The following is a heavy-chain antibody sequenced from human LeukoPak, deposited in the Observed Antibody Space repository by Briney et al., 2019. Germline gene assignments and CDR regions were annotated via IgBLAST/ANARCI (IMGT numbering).Heavy chain of an antibody. CDR1: GDRVASNSAA. CDR2: TYYRSKWYN. J-gene: IGHJ4*02. D-gene: IGHD5-24*01. Sequence: SQSLSLTCAISGDRVASNSAAWNWIRQSPSRGLEWLGRTYYRSKWYNDYAVSVKSRITINPDTSKNQFSLQLNSVTPEDTAVYYCARGVGRRDGYNYPFDYWGQGTLVTVSS. V-gene: IGHV6-1*01. CDR3: ARGVGRRDGYNYPFDY.